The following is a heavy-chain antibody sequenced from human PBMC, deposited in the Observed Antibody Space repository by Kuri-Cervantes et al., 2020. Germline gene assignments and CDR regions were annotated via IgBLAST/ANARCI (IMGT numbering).Heavy chain of an antibody. J-gene: IGHJ4*02. CDR2: ISWNSGSI. CDR1: GFTFDDYA. CDR3: ARDRIRYCSSTSCSSFDY. Sequence: SLKISCAASGFTFDDYAMHWVRQAPGKGLEWVSGISWNSGSIGYADSVKGRFTISRDNAKNSLYLQMNSLRAEDTALYYCARDRIRYCSSTSCSSFDYWGQGTLVTVSS. V-gene: IGHV3-9*01. D-gene: IGHD2-2*01.